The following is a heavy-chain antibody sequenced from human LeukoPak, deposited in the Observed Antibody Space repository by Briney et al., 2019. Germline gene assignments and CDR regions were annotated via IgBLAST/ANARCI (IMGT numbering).Heavy chain of an antibody. J-gene: IGHJ4*02. V-gene: IGHV5-51*01. CDR2: IYPGDSDT. CDR1: GYSFTSYW. CDR3: AGGHCSSTSCSLIDY. Sequence: GESLKISCKGSGYSFTSYWIGWVRQMPGKGLEWMGIIYPGDSDTRYSPSFQGQVTISADKSISTAYLQWSSLKASDTAMYYCAGGHCSSTSCSLIDYWGQGTLVTVSS. D-gene: IGHD2-2*01.